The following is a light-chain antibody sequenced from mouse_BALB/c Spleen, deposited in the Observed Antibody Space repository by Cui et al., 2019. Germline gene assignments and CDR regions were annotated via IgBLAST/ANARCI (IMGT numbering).Light chain of an antibody. Sequence: DIQMTQTTSSLSASLGYRVTISCSASQGISNYLNWYQQEPDGTVKLLIYYTSSLHSGVPSRFSGSGSGTDYSLTISNLEPADIATYYCQPYSKLPPTFCGGTKLEIK. CDR2: YTS. CDR3: QPYSKLPPT. CDR1: QGISNY. V-gene: IGKV10-94*01. J-gene: IGKJ1*01.